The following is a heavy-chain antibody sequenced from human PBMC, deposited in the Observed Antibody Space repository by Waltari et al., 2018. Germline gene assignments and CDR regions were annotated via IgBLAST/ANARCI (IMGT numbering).Heavy chain of an antibody. CDR1: GGPISSYY. V-gene: IGHV4-59*01. Sequence: QVQLQESGPGLVKPSETLSLTCTVSGGPISSYYWSWIRQPPGKGLEWIGYIYYSGSTNYNPSLKSRVTISVDTSKNQFSLKLSSVTAADTAVYYCARVRGYYDSSGYSPFYYYYMDVWGKGTTVTVSS. D-gene: IGHD3-22*01. J-gene: IGHJ6*03. CDR2: IYYSGST. CDR3: ARVRGYYDSSGYSPFYYYYMDV.